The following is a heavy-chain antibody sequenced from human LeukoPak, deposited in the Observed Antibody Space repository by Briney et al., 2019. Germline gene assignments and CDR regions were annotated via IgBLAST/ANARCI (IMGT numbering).Heavy chain of an antibody. V-gene: IGHV3-30*18. J-gene: IGHJ4*02. CDR3: AKLYGGYDYFDY. D-gene: IGHD4-17*01. Sequence: GRSLRLSCAASGFTFSSYGMHWVRQAPGKGLEWVAVISYDGSNKYYADSVKGRFTISRDNSKNTLYLQMNSLRAEDTAVYYCAKLYGGYDYFDYWGQGTLVTVSS. CDR1: GFTFSSYG. CDR2: ISYDGSNK.